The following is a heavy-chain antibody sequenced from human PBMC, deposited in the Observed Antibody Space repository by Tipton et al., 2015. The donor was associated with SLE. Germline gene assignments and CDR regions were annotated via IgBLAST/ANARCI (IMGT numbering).Heavy chain of an antibody. CDR3: ARVAYDFWSGYGDYYYGMHV. D-gene: IGHD3-3*01. CDR2: INHSENT. V-gene: IGHV4-34*01. Sequence: TLSLTCAVYGGSFSGYYWSWIRQPPGKGLEWIGEINHSENTNYNPPLKSRVTISVDTTKNQFSLKLSSVTAAATAVYYCARVAYDFWSGYGDYYYGMHVWGQGPTVTVSS. J-gene: IGHJ6*02. CDR1: GGSFSGYY.